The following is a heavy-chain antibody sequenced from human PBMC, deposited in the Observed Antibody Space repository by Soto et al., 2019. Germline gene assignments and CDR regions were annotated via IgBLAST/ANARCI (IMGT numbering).Heavy chain of an antibody. V-gene: IGHV3-30-3*01. J-gene: IGHJ4*02. CDR2: ISYDGSNK. CDR1: GFTFSSYA. Sequence: QVQLVESGGGVVQPGRSLRLSCAASGFTFSSYAMHWVRQAPGKGLEWVAVISYDGSNKYYADSVKGRFTSSRDNSKNTLYPQMNSLRAEDTAVYYCARVAVEMATIHVFDYWGQGTLVTVSS. CDR3: ARVAVEMATIHVFDY. D-gene: IGHD5-12*01.